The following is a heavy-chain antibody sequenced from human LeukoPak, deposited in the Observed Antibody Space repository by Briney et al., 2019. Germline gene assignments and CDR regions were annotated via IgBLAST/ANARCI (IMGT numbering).Heavy chain of an antibody. CDR1: GGSFNSYA. CDR2: IIPLLGTA. V-gene: IGHV1-69*13. CDR3: VRTSD. Sequence: GASVKVSCKDVGGSFNSYAIYWVRQAPGQGLEWVGGIIPLLGTASYAQMFQGRLTITPDESTSTVYMELSSLRSEDTAIYYCVRTSDWGQGTLVAVSS. D-gene: IGHD6-6*01. J-gene: IGHJ4*02.